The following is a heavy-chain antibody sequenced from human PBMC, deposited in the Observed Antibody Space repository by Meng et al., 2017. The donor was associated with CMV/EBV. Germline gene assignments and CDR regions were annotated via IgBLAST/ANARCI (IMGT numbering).Heavy chain of an antibody. V-gene: IGHV3-48*03. J-gene: IGHJ5*02. CDR2: ISSSGSTI. CDR3: ARGLVTYYDFWIGNHKTNWFDP. Sequence: GESLKISCAASGFTFDDYGMSWVRQAPGKGLEWVSYISSSGSTIYYADSVKGRFTISRDNAKNSLYLQMNSLRAEDTAVYYCARGLVTYYDFWIGNHKTNWFDPWGQGTLVTVSS. D-gene: IGHD3-3*01. CDR1: GFTFDDYG.